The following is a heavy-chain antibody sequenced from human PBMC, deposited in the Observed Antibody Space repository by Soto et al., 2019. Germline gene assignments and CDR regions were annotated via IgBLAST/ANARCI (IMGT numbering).Heavy chain of an antibody. CDR2: IYYTGST. D-gene: IGHD2-21*01. J-gene: IGHJ6*03. V-gene: IGHV4-59*08. CDR3: ARLDGYSNYMDI. CDR1: GGSINSYY. Sequence: PSETLSLTCSVSGGSINSYYWSWIRQPPGKGLEWVGYIYYTGSTDYNPSLKSRVTISVDTSKKHFSLKLASVTAADTAEYYCARLDGYSNYMDIWGKGTTVTVSS.